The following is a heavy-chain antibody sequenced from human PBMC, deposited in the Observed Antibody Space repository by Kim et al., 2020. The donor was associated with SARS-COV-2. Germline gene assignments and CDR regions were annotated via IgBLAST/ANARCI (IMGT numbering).Heavy chain of an antibody. J-gene: IGHJ4*02. V-gene: IGHV4-31*02. CDR3: ARVSLVRGVIDY. Sequence: YYTPSLKSRVTISVDTSKNQFALKLSSVTAADTAVYYCARVSLVRGVIDYWGQGTLVTVSS. D-gene: IGHD3-10*01.